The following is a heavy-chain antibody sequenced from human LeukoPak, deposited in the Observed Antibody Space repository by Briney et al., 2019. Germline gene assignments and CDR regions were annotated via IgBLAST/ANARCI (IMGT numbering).Heavy chain of an antibody. CDR1: VFTFSSYI. V-gene: IGHV3-48*02. D-gene: IGHD3-3*01. CDR3: TRSGRFGVVNIDY. J-gene: IGHJ4*02. Sequence: GGALTLSCAASVFTFSSYIMNWVRPAPGKGLEWVSYISSSSSTKYYADSVKGRFTISRDNAKDSLYLQMNSLRDDDTAVYYCTRSGRFGVVNIDYWGQGTLVTVSS. CDR2: ISSSSSTK.